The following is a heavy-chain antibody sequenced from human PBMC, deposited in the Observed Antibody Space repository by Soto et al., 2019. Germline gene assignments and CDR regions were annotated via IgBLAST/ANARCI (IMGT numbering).Heavy chain of an antibody. V-gene: IGHV1-8*01. D-gene: IGHD3-3*01. CDR1: GYTFTSYD. J-gene: IGHJ6*02. Sequence: QVQLMQSGAEVKKPGASVKVSCKASGYTFTSYDINWVRQATGQGLEWMGWMNPNSGNTGYAQKFQGRVTMTRNTSISTAYMELSSLRSEDTAVYYCARGPFYDFWSGSYYYYGMDVWGQGTTVTVSS. CDR2: MNPNSGNT. CDR3: ARGPFYDFWSGSYYYYGMDV.